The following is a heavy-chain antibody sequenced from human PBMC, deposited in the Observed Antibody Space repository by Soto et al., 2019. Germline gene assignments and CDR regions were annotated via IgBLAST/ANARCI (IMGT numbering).Heavy chain of an antibody. CDR2: IYHSGST. V-gene: IGHV4-4*02. CDR3: ARGGYIWGSYRTDAFDI. Sequence: SETLSLTCAVSGGSISSSNWWSWVRQPPGKGLEWIGEIYHSGSTNYNPSLKSRVTISVDKSKNQFSLKLSSVTAADTAVYYCARGGYIWGSYRTDAFDIWGQGTMVTVSS. D-gene: IGHD3-16*02. J-gene: IGHJ3*02. CDR1: GGSISSSNW.